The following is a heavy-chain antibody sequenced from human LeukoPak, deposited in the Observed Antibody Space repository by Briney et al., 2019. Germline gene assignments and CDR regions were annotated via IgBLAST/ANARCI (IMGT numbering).Heavy chain of an antibody. J-gene: IGHJ4*02. CDR1: GYTFTSYG. Sequence: ASVKVSCKASGYTFTSYGINWVRQAPGHGLEWMGWISAYNGDANNAQKLQGRVTMTTDTSTSTAYMELRSLRSDDTAVYYCARTSHYVDIAATIPYGIYYFDYWGQGALVTVSS. CDR3: ARTSHYVDIAATIPYGIYYFDY. V-gene: IGHV1-18*01. D-gene: IGHD5-12*01. CDR2: ISAYNGDA.